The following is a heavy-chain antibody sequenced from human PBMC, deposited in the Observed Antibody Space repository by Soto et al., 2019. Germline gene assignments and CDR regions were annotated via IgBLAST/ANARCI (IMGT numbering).Heavy chain of an antibody. Sequence: PGGSLRLSCAVSGFTFGTHAMRWIRQAPGKGLEWVSAISGSGGSTYYADSVKGRFTISRDNSKNTLYLQMNSLRAEDTAVYYCAKTPQSAVVVAAISYWGQGTLVTVSS. V-gene: IGHV3-23*01. J-gene: IGHJ4*02. CDR2: ISGSGGST. CDR1: GFTFGTHA. D-gene: IGHD2-15*01. CDR3: AKTPQSAVVVAAISY.